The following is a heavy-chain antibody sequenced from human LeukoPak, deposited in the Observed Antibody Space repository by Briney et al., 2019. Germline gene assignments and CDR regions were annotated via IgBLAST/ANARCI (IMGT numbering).Heavy chain of an antibody. CDR3: AKDRWARGNQVATADSVHY. Sequence: PGGSLRLSCAASGFTFSIYGMHWVRQAPGKGLEWVSGTSGSGGSTYYADSVKGRFTISRDNSKNTLYLQMNNLRAEDTAVYYCAKDRWARGNQVATADSVHYWGQGTLVTVSS. J-gene: IGHJ4*02. D-gene: IGHD5-12*01. CDR1: GFTFSIYG. V-gene: IGHV3-23*01. CDR2: TSGSGGST.